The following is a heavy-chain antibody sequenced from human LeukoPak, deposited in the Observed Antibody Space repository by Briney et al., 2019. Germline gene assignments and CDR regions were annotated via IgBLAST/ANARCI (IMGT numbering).Heavy chain of an antibody. CDR3: ARIRDRGSTVTNSLGY. D-gene: IGHD4-17*01. CDR1: GFTFSSYG. CDR2: IWYDGSNK. V-gene: IGHV3-33*01. J-gene: IGHJ4*02. Sequence: GGSLRLSCAASGFTFSSYGMHWVRQAPGKGLEWVAVIWYDGSNKYYADSVKGRFTISRDNSKNTLYLQMNSLRAEDTAVYYCARIRDRGSTVTNSLGYWGQGTLVTVSS.